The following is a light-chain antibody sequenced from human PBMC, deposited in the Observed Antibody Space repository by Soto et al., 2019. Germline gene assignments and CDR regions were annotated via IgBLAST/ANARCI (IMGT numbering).Light chain of an antibody. CDR2: EVS. V-gene: IGLV2-14*01. Sequence: QSVLTQPASVSGSPGQSVAISCSGTSSDVGAYNYVSWYQQHPGKAPKLLLSEVSNRPSGVSDRFFGSKSGNTASLTISGLQAEDEADYYCSSLTKRFTYVFGNGTKVTV. J-gene: IGLJ1*01. CDR1: SSDVGAYNY. CDR3: SSLTKRFTYV.